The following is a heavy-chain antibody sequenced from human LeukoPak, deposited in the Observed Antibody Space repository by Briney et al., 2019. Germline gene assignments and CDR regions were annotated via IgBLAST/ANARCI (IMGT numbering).Heavy chain of an antibody. D-gene: IGHD3-16*01. Sequence: GGSLRLSCAASGFTFSDAWMNWVRQAPGKGLEWVGRMKSKTDGGTADFAAPVKGRFTISRDDSKNTLYLQMNSVKTEDTAVYYCTTPHPPYTQRFDYWGQGTLVTVSS. CDR1: GFTFSDAW. V-gene: IGHV3-15*01. CDR3: TTPHPPYTQRFDY. J-gene: IGHJ4*02. CDR2: MKSKTDGGTA.